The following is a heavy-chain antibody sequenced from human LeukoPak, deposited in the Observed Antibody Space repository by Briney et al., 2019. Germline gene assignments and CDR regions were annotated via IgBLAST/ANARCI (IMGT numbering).Heavy chain of an antibody. D-gene: IGHD6-13*01. CDR2: VHKSGST. CDR3: AKVGIVAAGKGWFDP. J-gene: IGHJ5*02. V-gene: IGHV4-4*02. CDR1: TDSITSNW. Sequence: SETLSLTCAVSTDSITSNWWSWVRQPPGKGLEWIGEVHKSGSTNYYPSLKSRVTISVDTSKNQFSLKLNSVTAADTAVYYCAKVGIVAAGKGWFDPWGQGTLVTVSS.